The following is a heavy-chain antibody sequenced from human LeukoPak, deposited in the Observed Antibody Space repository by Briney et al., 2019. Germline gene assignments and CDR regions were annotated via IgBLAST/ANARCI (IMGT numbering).Heavy chain of an antibody. CDR1: GGSISSSSYY. Sequence: SETLSLTCTVSGGSISSSSYYWGWIRQPPGKGLEWIGSIYYSGSTYYNPSLKSRVTISVGTSKNQFSLKLSSVTAADTAVYYCARRSCSGGSCYYFDYWGQGTLVTVSS. CDR3: ARRSCSGGSCYYFDY. V-gene: IGHV4-39*01. CDR2: IYYSGST. J-gene: IGHJ4*02. D-gene: IGHD2-15*01.